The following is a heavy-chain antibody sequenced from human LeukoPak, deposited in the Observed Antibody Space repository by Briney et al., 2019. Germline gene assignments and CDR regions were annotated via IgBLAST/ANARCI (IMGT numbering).Heavy chain of an antibody. V-gene: IGHV4-39*07. Sequence: SETLSLTCSVSGDSISLSFYYWGWIRQPPGKALEWIGSVYYSGTTSYNPSLKSRVTISVDMSKNHFSLRLRSVTAADTAVYYCTRDGSTSWYKGGFDYWGPGTLVTVSS. J-gene: IGHJ4*02. CDR3: TRDGSTSWYKGGFDY. CDR2: VYYSGTT. CDR1: GDSISLSFYY. D-gene: IGHD6-13*01.